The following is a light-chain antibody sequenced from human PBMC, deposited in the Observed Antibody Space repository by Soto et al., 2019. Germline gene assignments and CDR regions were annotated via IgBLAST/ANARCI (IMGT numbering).Light chain of an antibody. CDR2: DVS. CDR3: NSYTSSNTYV. J-gene: IGLJ1*01. V-gene: IGLV2-14*01. Sequence: QSALTQPASVSESPGQSITISCTGTSSDIGGYNYVSWYQQHPGKVPKLMIHDVSNRPSGVSNRFSGSKSGNTASLTISGLQAEDEADYYCNSYTSSNTYVFGTGTKVTVL. CDR1: SSDIGGYNY.